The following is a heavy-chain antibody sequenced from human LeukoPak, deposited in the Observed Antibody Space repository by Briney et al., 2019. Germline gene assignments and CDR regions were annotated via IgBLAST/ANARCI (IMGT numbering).Heavy chain of an antibody. CDR1: GGSFSGYY. D-gene: IGHD3-3*01. V-gene: IGHV4-34*01. CDR2: IYYSGST. J-gene: IGHJ5*02. CDR3: ARHELRFLEWLFPSNWFDP. Sequence: SETLSLTCAVYGGSFSGYYWSWIRQPPGKGLEWIGSIYYSGSTYYNPSLKSRVTISVDTSKNQFSLKLSSVTAADTAVYYCARHELRFLEWLFPSNWFDPWGQGTLVTVSS.